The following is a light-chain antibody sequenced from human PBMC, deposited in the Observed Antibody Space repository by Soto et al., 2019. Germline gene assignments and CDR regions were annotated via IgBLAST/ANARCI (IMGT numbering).Light chain of an antibody. J-gene: IGLJ2*01. CDR3: SSFTSQSSLI. V-gene: IGLV2-14*01. CDR2: EVR. CDR1: MRDVGAYNL. Sequence: QSALTQPASVSGSPGQSITISCAGTMRDVGAYNLVSWYQQHPGRAPQLIIFEVRYRPSGISFRFSGSKSGNTASLTISGIQAEDEADYYCSSFTSQSSLIFGGGTKLTVL.